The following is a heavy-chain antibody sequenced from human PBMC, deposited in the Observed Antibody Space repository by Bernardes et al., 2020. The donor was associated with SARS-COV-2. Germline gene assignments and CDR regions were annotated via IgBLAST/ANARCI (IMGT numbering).Heavy chain of an antibody. D-gene: IGHD6-19*01. Sequence: GYLSLSCAASGFTFSPYSMNWVRPAPGKGLEWVSSISRNNNYIYYADSMKGRFTISRDDAKNTLYLQLNSLRAEDTAVYYCTRDHISGWGIGASWGQGTLVTVSS. CDR3: TRDHISGWGIGAS. J-gene: IGHJ5*02. V-gene: IGHV3-21*06. CDR1: GFTFSPYS. CDR2: ISRNNNYI.